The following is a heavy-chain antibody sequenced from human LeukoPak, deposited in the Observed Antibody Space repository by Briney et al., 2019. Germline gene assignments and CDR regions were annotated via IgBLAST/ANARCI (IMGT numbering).Heavy chain of an antibody. V-gene: IGHV1-3*01. Sequence: ASVKVSCKASGYTFTSYAMHWVRQAPGQRLEWMGWINAGNGNTKYSQKFQGRVTITRDTSASTAYMELSSLRSEDTAVYYCARDPVTMIPPFGFDPWGQGTLVTVSS. J-gene: IGHJ5*02. D-gene: IGHD3-22*01. CDR2: INAGNGNT. CDR3: ARDPVTMIPPFGFDP. CDR1: GYTFTSYA.